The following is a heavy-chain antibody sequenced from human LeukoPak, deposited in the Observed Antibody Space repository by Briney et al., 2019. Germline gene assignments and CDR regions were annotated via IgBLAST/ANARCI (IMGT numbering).Heavy chain of an antibody. J-gene: IGHJ4*02. CDR1: GDSISSSYW. V-gene: IGHV4-4*02. CDR2: IYHTGST. CDR3: ARGQVYSSSWFDF. D-gene: IGHD6-13*01. Sequence: PSGTLSLTRALSGDSISSSYWWNWGRQPPGKGLERIGEIYHTGSTNYSPSLESRLTISVDKCKNHFSLRLTSVTAADTAVYYCARGQVYSSSWFDFWGQGTLVTVSS.